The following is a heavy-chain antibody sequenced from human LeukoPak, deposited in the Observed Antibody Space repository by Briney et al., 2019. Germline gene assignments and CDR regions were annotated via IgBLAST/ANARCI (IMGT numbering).Heavy chain of an antibody. CDR2: MNPKSGGT. V-gene: IGHV1-2*02. D-gene: IGHD5-12*01. CDR1: GYTFTGYY. CDR3: ARDINSRSATYFDY. J-gene: IGHJ4*02. Sequence: ASVKVSCKASGYTFTGYYVHWVRQAPGQGLEWMGWMNPKSGGTNYAQKFEARVTMTTDTSTSTAYMELRSLRSDDTAVYYCARDINSRSATYFDYWGQGTLVTVSS.